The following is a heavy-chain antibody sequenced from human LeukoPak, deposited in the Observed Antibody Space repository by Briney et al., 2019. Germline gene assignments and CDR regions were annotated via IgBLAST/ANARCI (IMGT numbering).Heavy chain of an antibody. D-gene: IGHD6-6*01. CDR2: IYYSGST. V-gene: IGHV4-31*03. Sequence: SQTLSLTCTVSGGSISSGGYYLSWIRQHPGKGLEWIVYIYYSGSTYYNPSLKSRVTISVDTSKNQFSLKLSSVTAADTAVYYCATRYSSSSIHPVRFDYWGQGTLVTVSS. J-gene: IGHJ4*02. CDR1: GGSISSGGYY. CDR3: ATRYSSSSIHPVRFDY.